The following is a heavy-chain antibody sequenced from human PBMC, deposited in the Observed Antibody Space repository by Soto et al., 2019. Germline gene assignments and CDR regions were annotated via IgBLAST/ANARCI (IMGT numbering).Heavy chain of an antibody. D-gene: IGHD3-10*01. CDR3: ARDDRGDIDY. J-gene: IGHJ4*02. CDR2: IYYSGST. CDR1: GGSISSYY. Sequence: KQSQTLSLTCTDSGGSISSYYWSWIRQPPGKGLEWIGYIYYSGSTNYNPSLKSRVTISVDTSKNQFSLKLSSVTAADTAVYYCARDDRGDIDYWGQGTLVTVSS. V-gene: IGHV4-59*12.